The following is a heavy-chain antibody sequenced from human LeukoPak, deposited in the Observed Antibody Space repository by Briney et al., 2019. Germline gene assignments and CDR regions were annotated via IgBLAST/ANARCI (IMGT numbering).Heavy chain of an antibody. CDR1: GFTFSSYA. D-gene: IGHD2-15*01. J-gene: IGHJ4*02. Sequence: GRSLRLSCAASGFTFSSYAMSWVRQAPGKGLEWVSAISGSGGSTYYADSVKGRFTISRDNSKNTLYLQMNSLRAEDTAVYYPRVAATQLDYWGQGTLVTVSS. V-gene: IGHV3-23*01. CDR3: RVAATQLDY. CDR2: ISGSGGST.